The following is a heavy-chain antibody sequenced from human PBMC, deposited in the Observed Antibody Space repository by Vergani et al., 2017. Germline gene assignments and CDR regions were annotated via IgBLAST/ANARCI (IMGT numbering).Heavy chain of an antibody. CDR2: IYYSGST. J-gene: IGHJ5*02. CDR3: ARHSTEKWLVKLGWIVH. CDR1: GASIRSSNSY. Sequence: QLQLQESGPGLVKPSATLSQTCSVSGASIRSSNSYWGWIRQPPGKGLEWIAGIYYSGSTYYNPSLKSRVTISVDTSKNQFSLKLSSVTAADTAVYFCARHSTEKWLVKLGWIVHWGQGILVTVAS. V-gene: IGHV4-39*01. D-gene: IGHD6-19*01.